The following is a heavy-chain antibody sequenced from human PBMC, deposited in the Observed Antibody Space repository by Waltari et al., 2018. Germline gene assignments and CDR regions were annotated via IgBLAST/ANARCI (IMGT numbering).Heavy chain of an antibody. CDR2: FIPIVGVA. D-gene: IGHD6-19*01. CDR3: AREDYSRGWYHA. CDR1: GGACSSFA. Sequence: QVQLVQSGDEVRRPGSSVKVSCKASGGACSSFAFSWVRQAPGQGPEWMGNFIPIVGVANYAKKFQGRLSLTADEPTSAAYMELRSLRSDDTAVYYCAREDYSRGWYHAWGQGTLVTVSS. V-gene: IGHV1-69*04. J-gene: IGHJ5*02.